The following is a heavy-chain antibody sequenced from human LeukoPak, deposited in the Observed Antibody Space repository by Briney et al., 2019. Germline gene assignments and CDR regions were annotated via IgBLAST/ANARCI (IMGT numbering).Heavy chain of an antibody. J-gene: IGHJ4*02. CDR1: GYFISSGYY. CDR3: ARVGGGSGPCYFDY. D-gene: IGHD6-19*01. CDR2: IYHSGST. V-gene: IGHV4-38-2*01. Sequence: SETLSLTCAVSGYFISSGYYWGWIRQPPGKGLEWIGSIYHSGSTYYNPSLKSRVTISIDTSKKQFSLKLSSVSAADTAVYYCARVGGGSGPCYFDYWGQGTLVTVSS.